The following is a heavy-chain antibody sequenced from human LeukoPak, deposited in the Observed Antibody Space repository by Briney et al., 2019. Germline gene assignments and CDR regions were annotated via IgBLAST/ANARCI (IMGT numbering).Heavy chain of an antibody. CDR2: IYYSGST. J-gene: IGHJ4*02. D-gene: IGHD5-24*01. CDR3: ARSSEGYTHDY. Sequence: SETLSLTCTVSGGSISSYYWSWIRQPPGKGLEWIGYIYYSGSTNYNPSLKSRVTISVDTSKNQFSLKLSSVTAADTAVYYCARSSEGYTHDYWGQGTLVTVSS. CDR1: GGSISSYY. V-gene: IGHV4-59*01.